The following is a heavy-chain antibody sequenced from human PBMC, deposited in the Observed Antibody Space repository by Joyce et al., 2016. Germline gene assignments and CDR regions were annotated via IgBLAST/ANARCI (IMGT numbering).Heavy chain of an antibody. D-gene: IGHD2-15*01. V-gene: IGHV3-21*01. CDR1: GFTFSSYS. J-gene: IGHJ6*03. Sequence: EVQLVESGGGLVKPGGSLRLSCAASGFTFSSYSMNWVRQAPGKGLEWVSSISTSSSYIYYADSVKGRVTISRDNAKNSLYLQMNSLRAEDTAIYDCARRPLYCSGGSCYEARYYYYMDVWGKGTTVTVSS. CDR3: ARRPLYCSGGSCYEARYYYYMDV. CDR2: ISTSSSYI.